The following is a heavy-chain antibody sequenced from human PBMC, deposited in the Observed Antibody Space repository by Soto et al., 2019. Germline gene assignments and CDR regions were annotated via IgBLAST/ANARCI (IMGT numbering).Heavy chain of an antibody. CDR1: GFTFRDHA. J-gene: IGHJ4*02. CDR2: IRSNTYGATT. V-gene: IGHV3-49*04. D-gene: IGHD1-26*01. CDR3: IRGQAGGSYGDY. Sequence: GASLRLSXTASGFTFRDHAMNWVRQAPGIGLESVRFIRSNTYGATTEYAASVKGRFTISRDDSKAIAYLQMNSLKVEDTAVYFCIRGQAGGSYGDYCGQGA.